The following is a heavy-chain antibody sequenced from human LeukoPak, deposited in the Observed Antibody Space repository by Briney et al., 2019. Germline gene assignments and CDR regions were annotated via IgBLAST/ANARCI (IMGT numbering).Heavy chain of an antibody. J-gene: IGHJ5*02. CDR2: TYYRSTWYN. D-gene: IGHD2-2*01. Sequence: SQTLSLTCDISGDSVSSNSVTWNWIRQSPSRGLEWLGRTYYRSTWYNDYAVSVRGRITVNPYTSKNRFSLHLNSVSPEAKAVYYCARRLTQYDCFDPWGQGILVTVSS. V-gene: IGHV6-1*01. CDR3: ARRLTQYDCFDP. CDR1: GDSVSSNSVT.